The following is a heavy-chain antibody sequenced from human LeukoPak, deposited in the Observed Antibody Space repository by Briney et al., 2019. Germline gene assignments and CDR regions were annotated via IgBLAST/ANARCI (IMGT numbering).Heavy chain of an antibody. Sequence: ASVKVSCKASGYTFTGYYMHWVRQAPGQGLEWMGWINPNSGGTNYAQKFQGRVTMTRDTSITTAYKELSRLRSEDTAVYYCARVLGYCSSTSCYVGWFDPWGQGTLVTVSS. CDR3: ARVLGYCSSTSCYVGWFDP. J-gene: IGHJ5*02. V-gene: IGHV1-2*02. CDR2: INPNSGGT. D-gene: IGHD2-2*01. CDR1: GYTFTGYY.